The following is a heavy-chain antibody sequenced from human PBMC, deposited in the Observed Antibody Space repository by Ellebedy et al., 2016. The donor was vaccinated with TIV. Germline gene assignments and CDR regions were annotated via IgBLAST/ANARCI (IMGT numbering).Heavy chain of an antibody. J-gene: IGHJ6*03. CDR1: GGSISSYY. V-gene: IGHV4-4*07. CDR3: ARGPLITIFGGPVYYYMDV. Sequence: SETLSLXXTVSGGSISSYYWSWIRQPAGKGLEWIGRIYTSGSTNYNPSLKSRVTMSVDTSKNQFSLKLSSVTAADTAVYYCARGPLITIFGGPVYYYMDVWGKGTTVTVSS. D-gene: IGHD3-3*01. CDR2: IYTSGST.